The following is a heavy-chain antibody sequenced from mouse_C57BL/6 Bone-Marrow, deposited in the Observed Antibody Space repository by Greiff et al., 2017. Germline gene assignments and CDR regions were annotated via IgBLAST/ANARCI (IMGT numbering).Heavy chain of an antibody. J-gene: IGHJ2*01. Sequence: VQLQQSGPVLVKPGASVKMSCKASGYTFTDYYMNWVKQSHGKSLEWIGVINPYNGGTSYNQKFKGKATLTVDKSSSTAYMELNSLTSEDPAVYHCPREAIDHWSQGTTLTVSS. CDR3: PREAIDH. CDR1: GYTFTDYY. CDR2: INPYNGGT. V-gene: IGHV1-19*01.